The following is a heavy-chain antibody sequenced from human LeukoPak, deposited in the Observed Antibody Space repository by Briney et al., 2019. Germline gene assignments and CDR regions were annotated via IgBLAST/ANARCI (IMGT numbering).Heavy chain of an antibody. J-gene: IGHJ5*02. D-gene: IGHD3-10*01. CDR1: GGSISSYY. V-gene: IGHV4-59*01. CDR3: ARGGDYYGSGSYYAFDP. CDR2: IYYSGST. Sequence: TSETLSLTCTVSGGSISSYYWSWIRQPPGKGLEGIGYIYYSGSTNYNPSLKSRVTISVDTSKNQFSLKLSSVTAADTAVYYCARGGDYYGSGSYYAFDPWGQGTLVTVSS.